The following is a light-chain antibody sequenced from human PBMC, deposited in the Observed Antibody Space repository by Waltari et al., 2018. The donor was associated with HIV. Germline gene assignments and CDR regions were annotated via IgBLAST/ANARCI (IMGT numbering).Light chain of an antibody. CDR3: CSYAGTYTYVL. Sequence: QSALTQPRSVSGSPGQSVTISCTGTSSDVGGYDSVSWYLQHPGKVPKLIIYEVIKRPSAVPDRFSVSKSGNTASLTISGLQTEDEADYFCCSYAGTYTYVLFGGGTKLTVL. V-gene: IGLV2-11*01. CDR1: SSDVGGYDS. J-gene: IGLJ3*02. CDR2: EVI.